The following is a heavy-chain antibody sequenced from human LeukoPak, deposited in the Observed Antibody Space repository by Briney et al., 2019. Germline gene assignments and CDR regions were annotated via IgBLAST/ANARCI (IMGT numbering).Heavy chain of an antibody. Sequence: GASVKVSCKASGYTFTGYYMHWVRHAPGQGLEWMAWINPNSGGTYYAQNFHDRITMTRDTSISTACMELSRLRSDDTAIYYCARANALYCSSTSCLFDYWGQGTLVTVSS. V-gene: IGHV1-2*02. CDR2: INPNSGGT. CDR3: ARANALYCSSTSCLFDY. J-gene: IGHJ4*02. D-gene: IGHD2-2*01. CDR1: GYTFTGYY.